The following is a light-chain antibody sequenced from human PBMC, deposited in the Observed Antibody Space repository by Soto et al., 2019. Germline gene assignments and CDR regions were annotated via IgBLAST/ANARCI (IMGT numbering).Light chain of an antibody. CDR2: GAS. CDR1: QSVSSN. V-gene: IGKV3-15*01. Sequence: EIAMPQCPATLSVSPGERATLSCRASQSVSSNLAWYQQKPGQAPRLLIYGASTRATGVPARFSGSGSGTEFTLTISSLKTEDFAVYYCHKYNNWPPWTFGQGTKVDIK. CDR3: HKYNNWPPWT. J-gene: IGKJ1*01.